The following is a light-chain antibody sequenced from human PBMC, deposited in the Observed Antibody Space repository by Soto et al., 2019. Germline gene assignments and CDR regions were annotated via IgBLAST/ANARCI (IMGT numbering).Light chain of an antibody. CDR3: QVWDGSSDHYV. CDR1: NIGSDS. J-gene: IGLJ1*01. CDR2: DDS. V-gene: IGLV3-21*02. Sequence: SYDLTPPPSVSVAPGQKARITCGGDNIGSDSVHWYQQKPGQAPLLVVYDDSDRPSGIPERFSGFSYGNTATLTISRAEAGDEADYYCQVWDGSSDHYVFGTGAKVTVL.